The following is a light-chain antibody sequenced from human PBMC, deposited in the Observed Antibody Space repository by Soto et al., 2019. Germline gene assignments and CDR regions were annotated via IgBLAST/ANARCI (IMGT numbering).Light chain of an antibody. Sequence: DIQMTQSPSTLSASVGDRVTITCRASQSISSWLAWYQQKPGKAPKLLIYKASSLESGVPSRFSGCGSGTEFTLTISSXQPDDFATYYCQQYNSYPWTFGQGTKVDIK. CDR2: KAS. CDR3: QQYNSYPWT. CDR1: QSISSW. V-gene: IGKV1-5*03. J-gene: IGKJ1*01.